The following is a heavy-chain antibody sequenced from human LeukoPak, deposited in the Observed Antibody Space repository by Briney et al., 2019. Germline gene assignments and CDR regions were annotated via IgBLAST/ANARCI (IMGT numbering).Heavy chain of an antibody. D-gene: IGHD2-21*02. V-gene: IGHV4-4*07. Sequence: SETLSLTCTVSGASISSFYWSWIRQPAGKGLEWIGRVFTSGNNNYNPSLKSRVTMSGDRSKNQFSLKLSSVTAADTAVYYCARVGDSATYFDYWGQGTLFTVSS. J-gene: IGHJ4*02. CDR1: GASISSFY. CDR3: ARVGDSATYFDY. CDR2: VFTSGNN.